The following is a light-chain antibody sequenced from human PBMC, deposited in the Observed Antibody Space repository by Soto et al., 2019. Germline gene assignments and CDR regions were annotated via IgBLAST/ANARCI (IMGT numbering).Light chain of an antibody. V-gene: IGLV2-14*03. J-gene: IGLJ1*01. Sequence: QSALTQPASVSGSPGQAITISCTGTISDVGGNKFVSWYQQYPGKAPKLMLCDVSNRPSGVSNRFSGSKSGNTASLTISGLQAEDEADYYCSSFAGSNYVFGTGTKAHRP. CDR3: SSFAGSNYV. CDR2: DVS. CDR1: ISDVGGNKF.